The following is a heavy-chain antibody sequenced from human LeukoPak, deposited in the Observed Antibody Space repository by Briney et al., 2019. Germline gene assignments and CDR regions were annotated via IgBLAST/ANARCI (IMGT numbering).Heavy chain of an antibody. CDR3: AKDLYGGNSGVFDY. J-gene: IGHJ4*02. V-gene: IGHV3-11*01. Sequence: GGSLRLSCAAFGFTFSDYYMSWIRQAPGKGLEWISYISSSGSIIYYADSVKGRFTISRDNAKNSLYLQMNSLRAEDMALYYCAKDLYGGNSGVFDYWGQGTLVTVSS. D-gene: IGHD4-23*01. CDR2: ISSSGSII. CDR1: GFTFSDYY.